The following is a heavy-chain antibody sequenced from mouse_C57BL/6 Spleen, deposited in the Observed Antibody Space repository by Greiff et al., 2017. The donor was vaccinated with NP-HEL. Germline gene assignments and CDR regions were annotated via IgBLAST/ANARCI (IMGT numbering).Heavy chain of an antibody. V-gene: IGHV1-55*01. J-gene: IGHJ2*01. CDR2: IYPGSGST. CDR3: ARFRALFDY. Sequence: QVHVKQPGAELVKPGASVKMSCKASGYTFTSYWITWVKQRPGQGLEWIGDIYPGSGSTNYNEKFKSKATLTVDTSSSTAYMQLSSLTSEDSAVYYCARFRALFDYWGQGTTLTVSS. CDR1: GYTFTSYW.